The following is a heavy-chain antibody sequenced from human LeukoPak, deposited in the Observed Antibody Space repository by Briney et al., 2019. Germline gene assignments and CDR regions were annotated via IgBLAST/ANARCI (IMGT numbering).Heavy chain of an antibody. V-gene: IGHV3-7*02. CDR3: ARGGGGSYFHLLDY. D-gene: IGHD1-26*01. Sequence: GGSLRPSCAASGFIFGNFWMTWIRQAPGKGLEWVANVKQDGSERYHADSLKGRFTISRDNARNSMYLQMNSLRAEDTAVCYCARGGGGSYFHLLDYWGQGTLVTVSS. CDR1: GFIFGNFW. CDR2: VKQDGSER. J-gene: IGHJ4*02.